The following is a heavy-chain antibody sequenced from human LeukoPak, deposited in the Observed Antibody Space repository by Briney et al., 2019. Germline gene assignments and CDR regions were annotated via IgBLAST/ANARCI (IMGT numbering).Heavy chain of an antibody. CDR2: VSGNGVST. J-gene: IGHJ4*02. D-gene: IGHD3-10*01. CDR3: AKVFDGRKRGVIDY. V-gene: IGHV3-23*01. CDR1: GFTFNNYV. Sequence: PGGSLRLSCAAAGFTFNNYVMTWVRQAPGKGLEWVSSVSGNGVSTYYADSVKGRFTISRDNSKNTLYLQMNSLRAEDTAVYYCAKVFDGRKRGVIDYWGQGTLVTVSS.